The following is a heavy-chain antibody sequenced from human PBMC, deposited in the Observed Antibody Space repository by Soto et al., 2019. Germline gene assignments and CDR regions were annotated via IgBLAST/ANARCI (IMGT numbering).Heavy chain of an antibody. Sequence: PSETLSLTCAVYGGSFSGYYWSWIRQPPGKGLEWIGEISRSGSTSYNPSLESRVTISEDTFENQFSLKLSSVTAADTAVYYCARDVGRRDAPILYSGYDSMSSWFDPWGQGTLVTVSS. V-gene: IGHV4-34*01. CDR1: GGSFSGYY. CDR2: ISRSGST. CDR3: ARDVGRRDAPILYSGYDSMSSWFDP. J-gene: IGHJ5*02. D-gene: IGHD5-12*01.